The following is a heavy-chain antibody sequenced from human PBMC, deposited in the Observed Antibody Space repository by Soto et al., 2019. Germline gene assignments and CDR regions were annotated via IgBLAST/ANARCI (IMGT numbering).Heavy chain of an antibody. Sequence: ASVKVSCKASGYTFTGYYMHRVRQAPGQGLEWMGWINPNSGGTNYAQKFQGRVTMTRDTSISTAYMELSRLRSDDTAVYYCARDLGGDDYVWGSYRSYYWGQGTLVTVSS. V-gene: IGHV1-2*02. J-gene: IGHJ4*02. CDR1: GYTFTGYY. CDR2: INPNSGGT. CDR3: ARDLGGDDYVWGSYRSYY. D-gene: IGHD3-16*02.